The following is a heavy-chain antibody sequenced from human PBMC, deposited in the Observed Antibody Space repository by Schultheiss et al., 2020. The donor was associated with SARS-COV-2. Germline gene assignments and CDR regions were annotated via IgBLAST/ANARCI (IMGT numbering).Heavy chain of an antibody. J-gene: IGHJ5*02. V-gene: IGHV4-59*04. CDR1: GFTFSSYW. CDR2: IYYSGST. Sequence: GSLRLSCAASGFTFSSYWMHWVRQAPGKGLEWIGYIYYSGSTYYNPSLKSRVTISVDTSKNQFSLKLSSVTAADTAVYYCAPYYYDSSGLNWFDPWGQGTLVTVSS. CDR3: APYYYDSSGLNWFDP. D-gene: IGHD3-22*01.